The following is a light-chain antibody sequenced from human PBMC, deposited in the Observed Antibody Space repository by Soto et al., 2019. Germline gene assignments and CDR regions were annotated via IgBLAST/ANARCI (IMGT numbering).Light chain of an antibody. Sequence: ELVMTQSPATLSVSPGERATLSCRASQSVSNSLAWYQQKPGQAPSLLIYGAFTRATGIPTRFSGTGSGTEFTLTISSLQSEDFALYYCQQYNDWPLTFGQGTKVAIK. J-gene: IGKJ1*01. CDR3: QQYNDWPLT. V-gene: IGKV3-15*01. CDR1: QSVSNS. CDR2: GAF.